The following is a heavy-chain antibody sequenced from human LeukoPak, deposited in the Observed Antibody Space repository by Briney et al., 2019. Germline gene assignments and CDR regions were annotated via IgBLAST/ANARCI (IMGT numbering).Heavy chain of an antibody. Sequence: GASVKVSCKASGYTFTSYAMHWVRQAPGQRLEWMGWINAGNGNTKYSQKFQGRVTITRDTSASTAYMELSSLRSEDTAVYYCARDRIAVASTPFDYWGQGTLVTVSS. CDR1: GYTFTSYA. D-gene: IGHD6-19*01. J-gene: IGHJ4*02. CDR2: INAGNGNT. V-gene: IGHV1-3*01. CDR3: ARDRIAVASTPFDY.